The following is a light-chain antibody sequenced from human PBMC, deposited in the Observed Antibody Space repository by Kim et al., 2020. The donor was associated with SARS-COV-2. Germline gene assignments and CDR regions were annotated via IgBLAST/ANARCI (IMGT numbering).Light chain of an antibody. V-gene: IGLV1-47*01. CDR2: RDS. CDR3: AAWDDSLRAVI. Sequence: GQRVAISCSGSTANIGSNFVYWYQHLPGTAPKLLIYRDSKRPSGVPDRFSGSKSGPSASLAISGLRSEDETEYYCAAWDDSLRAVIFGGGTQLTVL. J-gene: IGLJ2*01. CDR1: TANIGSNF.